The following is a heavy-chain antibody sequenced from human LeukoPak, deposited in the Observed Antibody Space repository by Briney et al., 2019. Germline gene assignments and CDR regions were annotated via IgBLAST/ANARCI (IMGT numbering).Heavy chain of an antibody. Sequence: SQTLSLTCTVSGGSISSGGYYWSWIRQHPGKGLEWIGYIHNSGRSFYNPSLKSRVTISGDTSENQFSLKLSSVTAADTAVYYCARVLTSYSGSWYFFDYWGQGTLVTVSS. CDR2: IHNSGRS. V-gene: IGHV4-31*03. D-gene: IGHD6-13*01. CDR1: GGSISSGGYY. J-gene: IGHJ4*02. CDR3: ARVLTSYSGSWYFFDY.